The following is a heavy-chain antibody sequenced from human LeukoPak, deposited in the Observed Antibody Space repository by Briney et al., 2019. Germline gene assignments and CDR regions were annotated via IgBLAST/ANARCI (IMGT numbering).Heavy chain of an antibody. D-gene: IGHD3-3*01. CDR1: GGSVSSSNHF. Sequence: SETLSLTCTVSGGSVSSSNHFWGWIRQPPRKGLEWIGSVSYSGSSYYNPSLKSRVTISIDTSNNQFSLRLTSVTAADSGVYYCARHFTPLEWLSRYYYYFYYMDVWGEGTTVTVSS. CDR2: VSYSGSS. CDR3: ARHFTPLEWLSRYYYYFYYMDV. V-gene: IGHV4-39*01. J-gene: IGHJ6*03.